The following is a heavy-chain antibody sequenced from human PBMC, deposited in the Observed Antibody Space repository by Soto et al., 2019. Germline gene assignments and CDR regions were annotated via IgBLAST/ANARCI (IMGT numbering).Heavy chain of an antibody. CDR3: GKGPQADGFWPFDH. J-gene: IGHJ4*02. CDR1: GFTFSSYS. D-gene: IGHD3-3*01. CDR2: ISGSGGGT. V-gene: IGHV3-23*01. Sequence: PGGPLRLSSATSGFTFSSYSLSCVRQAPGKGLECVSGISGSGGGTYYADSVKGRFTIPRDNSKNMLYLQMHRRRAEGTAVYYCGKGPQADGFWPFDHWGQGTLVTVSS.